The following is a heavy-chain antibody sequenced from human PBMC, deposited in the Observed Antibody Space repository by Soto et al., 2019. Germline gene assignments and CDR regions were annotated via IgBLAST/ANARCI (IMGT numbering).Heavy chain of an antibody. CDR3: AKDKGWGDLYYYGMDV. D-gene: IGHD2-21*02. J-gene: IGHJ6*02. V-gene: IGHV3-9*01. CDR1: GFSFDGYA. CDR2: ISWNSGNI. Sequence: PGGSLRLSCAASGFSFDGYAMNWVRQPPGKGLEWVSGISWNSGNIDYADSVKGRFTISRDNAKNSLYLQMNSLRTEDTALYYCAKDKGWGDLYYYGMDVWGQGTTVTVSS.